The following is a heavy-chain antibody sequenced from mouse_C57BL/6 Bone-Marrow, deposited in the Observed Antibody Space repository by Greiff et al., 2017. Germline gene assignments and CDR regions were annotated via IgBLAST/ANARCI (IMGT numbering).Heavy chain of an antibody. J-gene: IGHJ1*03. CDR2: IDPANGNT. V-gene: IGHV14-3*01. D-gene: IGHD1-1*01. Sequence: VQLKQSVAELVRPGASVKLSCTASGFNIKNTYMHWVKQRPEQGLEWIGRIDPANGNTKHAPKFQGKATITADTSSNTAYLQLSSLTSEDTAIYYCAKAYGSSWDWYFDVWGTGTTVTVSS. CDR3: AKAYGSSWDWYFDV. CDR1: GFNIKNTY.